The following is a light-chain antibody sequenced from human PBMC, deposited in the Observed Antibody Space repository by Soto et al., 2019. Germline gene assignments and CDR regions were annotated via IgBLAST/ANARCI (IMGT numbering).Light chain of an antibody. V-gene: IGLV2-8*01. CDR2: EVS. Sequence: QSVLTQPPSASGSPGQSVTISCSGSSSDIGGYTYVSWYQHHPGKAPKLMIYEVSKRPSGVPDRFSGSKSGNTASLTVSGLQAEDEADYYCSSLADSNRYVFGTGTKVSVL. CDR1: SSDIGGYTY. J-gene: IGLJ1*01. CDR3: SSLADSNRYV.